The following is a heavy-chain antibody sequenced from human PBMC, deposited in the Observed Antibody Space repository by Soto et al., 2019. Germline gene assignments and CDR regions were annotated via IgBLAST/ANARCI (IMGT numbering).Heavy chain of an antibody. CDR2: IYPGDSGT. V-gene: IGHV5-51*01. J-gene: IGHJ6*02. Sequence: PGESLKISCKGSGYSFTSYWIGWVRQMPGKGLEWMGIIYPGDSGTRYSPSFQGQVTISADKSISTAYLQWSSLKASDTAMYYCARHLAGYCSGGSCYSFYYGMDVWGQGTTVTVSS. CDR3: ARHLAGYCSGGSCYSFYYGMDV. D-gene: IGHD2-15*01. CDR1: GYSFTSYW.